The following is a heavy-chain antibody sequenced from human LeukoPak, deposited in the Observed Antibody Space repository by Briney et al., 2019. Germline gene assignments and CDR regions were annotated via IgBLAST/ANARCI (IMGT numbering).Heavy chain of an antibody. D-gene: IGHD5-24*01. Sequence: GAPVKVSCKTSGYIFTGYYLHGVRQAPGQGLECMGWINPNSGGTNYAQKFQGRVTMTRDTSISTAYMELRRLRSDDTAMYYCARDVRMATRIDIDYWGQGTLVTVSS. V-gene: IGHV1-2*02. CDR2: INPNSGGT. J-gene: IGHJ4*02. CDR1: GYIFTGYY. CDR3: ARDVRMATRIDIDY.